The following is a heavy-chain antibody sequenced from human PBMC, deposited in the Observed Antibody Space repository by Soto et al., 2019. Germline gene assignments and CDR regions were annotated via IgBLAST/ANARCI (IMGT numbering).Heavy chain of an antibody. V-gene: IGHV3-30*18. J-gene: IGHJ4*02. CDR1: GLTFSLYG. D-gene: IGHD2-15*01. CDR3: AKGRDSTLLRWQYFDN. CDR2: ISYEGRNK. Sequence: PGGSLRLPCAVSGLTFSLYGMHWVRQAPGKGLEWVAFISYEGRNKYYADSVKGRFTISRDNSKNTLSLQLDSLRPEDTAVYYCAKGRDSTLLRWQYFDNWGQGAQVTVSS.